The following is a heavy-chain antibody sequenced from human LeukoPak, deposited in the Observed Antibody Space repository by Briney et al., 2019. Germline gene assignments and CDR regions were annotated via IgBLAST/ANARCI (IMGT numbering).Heavy chain of an antibody. D-gene: IGHD4-23*01. Sequence: GGSLRLSCAASGFTFSSYAMSWVRQAPGKGLEWVSAISGSGGSTYHADSVKGRFTISRDNSKNTLYLQMNSLRAEDTAVYYCARDLGGNSDYWGQGTLVTVSS. CDR2: ISGSGGST. V-gene: IGHV3-23*01. CDR3: ARDLGGNSDY. CDR1: GFTFSSYA. J-gene: IGHJ4*02.